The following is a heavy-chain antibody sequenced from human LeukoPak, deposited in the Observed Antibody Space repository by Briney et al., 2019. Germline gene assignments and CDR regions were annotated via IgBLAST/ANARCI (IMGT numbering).Heavy chain of an antibody. V-gene: IGHV3-66*01. D-gene: IGHD6-13*01. CDR2: LHSGGIT. CDR1: GFTVSSNY. CDR3: ARAAAPFDY. J-gene: IGHJ4*02. Sequence: PGGSLRLSCAASGFTVSSNYMSWVRQAPGKGLEWVSVLHSGGITYYADSVKGRFTISRDNSKNTVYLQMNNVRVEDTAVYYCARAAAPFDYWGQGTLVTVSS.